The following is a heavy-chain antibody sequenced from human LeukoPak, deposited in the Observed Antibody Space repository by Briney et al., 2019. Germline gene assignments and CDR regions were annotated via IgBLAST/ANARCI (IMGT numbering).Heavy chain of an antibody. CDR2: IYYSGST. Sequence: SQTLSLTCTVSGGSISSGDYYWSWIRQPPGKGLEWIGYIYYSGSTYYNPSLKSRATISVHTSKNQFSLKLRCVTAVDTVVCYCARVGAVTNDAFDIWGQGGMVTVSS. V-gene: IGHV4-30-4*01. J-gene: IGHJ3*02. D-gene: IGHD4-17*01. CDR1: GGSISSGDYY. CDR3: ARVGAVTNDAFDI.